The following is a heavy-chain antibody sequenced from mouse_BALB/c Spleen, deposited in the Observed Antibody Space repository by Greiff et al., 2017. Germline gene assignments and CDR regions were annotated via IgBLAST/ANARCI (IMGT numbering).Heavy chain of an antibody. CDR2: IDPENSDT. V-gene: IGHV14-4*02. Sequence: VQLQQSGAELVRSGASVKLSCTASGFNIKDYYMHWVKQRPEQGLEWIGWIDPENSDTEYAPKFQGKATMTADTSSNTAYLQLSSLTSEDTAIYYCNCEVYAMDYWGQGTSVTVSS. CDR1: GFNIKDYY. J-gene: IGHJ4*01. CDR3: NCEVYAMDY.